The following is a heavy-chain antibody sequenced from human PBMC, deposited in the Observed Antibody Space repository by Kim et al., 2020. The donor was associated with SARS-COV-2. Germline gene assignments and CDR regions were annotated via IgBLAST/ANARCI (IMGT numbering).Heavy chain of an antibody. CDR3: ASPHPLSKGFYWYFDL. Sequence: SKTLSLTCTVSGVSISSSSFYWGWIRQPPGKGLEWVGSIDYSGSSYYSPSLKSRITISVDTSKNQFSLKLRSVTAADTALYYCASPHPLSKGFYWYFDLWGRGTLVTVSS. CDR2: IDYSGSS. D-gene: IGHD2-15*01. J-gene: IGHJ2*01. V-gene: IGHV4-39*01. CDR1: GVSISSSSFY.